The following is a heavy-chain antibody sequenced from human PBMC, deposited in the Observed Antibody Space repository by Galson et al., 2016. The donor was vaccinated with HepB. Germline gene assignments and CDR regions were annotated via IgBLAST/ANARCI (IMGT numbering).Heavy chain of an antibody. Sequence: SLRLSCAASGFSFSDYWMTWVRQAPGKGLEWVANIKQDGSEKYYVDSVKGRFTISRDNAKNSLYLQMNSLRAEDTAIHYCVSRRHIAADGVDWGQGILVTVS. CDR1: GFSFSDYW. V-gene: IGHV3-7*02. CDR2: IKQDGSEK. D-gene: IGHD6-13*01. J-gene: IGHJ4*02. CDR3: VSRRHIAADGVD.